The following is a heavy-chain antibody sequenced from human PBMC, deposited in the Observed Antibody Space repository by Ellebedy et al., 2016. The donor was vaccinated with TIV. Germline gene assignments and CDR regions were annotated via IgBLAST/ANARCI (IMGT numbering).Heavy chain of an antibody. CDR1: GFVFSPYW. V-gene: IGHV3-7*03. CDR3: ARGRWQQSEFDF. CDR2: LKPDGRHK. Sequence: GESLKISCAASGFVFSPYWLSWVRQAPWQGLQWVASLKPDGRHKEYVDSVEGRFAISRDNAKNLLYLQMSSLRAEDTAVYYCARGRWQQSEFDFWGQGTLVTVSS. J-gene: IGHJ4*02. D-gene: IGHD5-24*01.